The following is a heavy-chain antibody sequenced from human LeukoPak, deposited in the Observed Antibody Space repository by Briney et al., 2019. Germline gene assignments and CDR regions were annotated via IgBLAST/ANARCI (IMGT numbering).Heavy chain of an antibody. D-gene: IGHD1-26*01. CDR1: GFTFSSYA. CDR2: ISGSGGST. CDR3: AKGSGSGSYSVSYYFDY. V-gene: IGHV3-23*01. Sequence: GGSLRLSCAASGFTFSSYAMSWVRQAPGKGLEWVSAISGSGGSTYYADSVKGRFTISRDNAKNSLYLQMNSLRAEDTALYYCAKGSGSGSYSVSYYFDYWGQGTLVTVSS. J-gene: IGHJ4*02.